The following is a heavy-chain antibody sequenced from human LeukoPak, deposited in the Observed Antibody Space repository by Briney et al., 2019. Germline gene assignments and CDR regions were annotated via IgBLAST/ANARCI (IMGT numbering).Heavy chain of an antibody. V-gene: IGHV3-74*01. CDR3: ARYNGYDLRY. D-gene: IGHD5-12*01. J-gene: IGHJ4*02. Sequence: GGSLRLSCAASGFIFSNYWMHWVRQAPGKGLVWVARINSDGSRISYADSVKGRFTISRDNAENTLYLEMNGLRAEDTAVYYCARYNGYDLRYWGQGTLATVSS. CDR2: INSDGSRI. CDR1: GFIFSNYW.